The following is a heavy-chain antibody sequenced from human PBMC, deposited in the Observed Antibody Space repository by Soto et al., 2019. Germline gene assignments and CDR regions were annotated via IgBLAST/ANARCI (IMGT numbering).Heavy chain of an antibody. Sequence: QVHLVQSGAEMKKPGSSVKVSCKVSGGDLTNSGISWVRQAPGQGLEWMGGIFPLLAMVDYSQKFQGRVTITADDSTNTAYMDLGSLNSVDTAVYSRANEAGAGFKSWGQGTLVIVSS. D-gene: IGHD1-26*01. J-gene: IGHJ4*02. CDR1: GGDLTNSG. CDR2: IFPLLAMV. V-gene: IGHV1-69*04. CDR3: ANEAGAGFKS.